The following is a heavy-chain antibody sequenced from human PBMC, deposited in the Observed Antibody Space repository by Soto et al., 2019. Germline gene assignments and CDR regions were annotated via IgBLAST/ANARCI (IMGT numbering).Heavy chain of an antibody. Sequence: LSLTCAVSGGSISSGGYSWSWIRQPPGKGLEWIGYIYHSGSTYYNPPLKSRVTISVDRSKNQFSLKLSSVTAADTAVYYCATLPPRIVVSLLPIPTWGQGILVTVSS. V-gene: IGHV4-30-2*01. J-gene: IGHJ5*02. CDR2: IYHSGST. CDR3: ATLPPRIVVSLLPIPT. D-gene: IGHD2-21*01. CDR1: GGSISSGGYS.